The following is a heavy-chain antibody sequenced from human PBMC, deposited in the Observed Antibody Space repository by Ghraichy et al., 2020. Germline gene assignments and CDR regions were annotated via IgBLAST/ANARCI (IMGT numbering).Heavy chain of an antibody. J-gene: IGHJ4*02. CDR1: GFTFSSSA. D-gene: IGHD1-1*01. CDR2: IVVGGNT. CDR3: AARPRVGTPLFYFDF. V-gene: IGHV1-58*01. Sequence: SVKVSCKASGFTFSSSAVQWVRQARGQRLEWIGWIVVGGNTIYSQKFQQRVTITRDMSTSTAYMELRSLRPEDTAVYYCAARPRVGTPLFYFDFWGQGTLVTVSS.